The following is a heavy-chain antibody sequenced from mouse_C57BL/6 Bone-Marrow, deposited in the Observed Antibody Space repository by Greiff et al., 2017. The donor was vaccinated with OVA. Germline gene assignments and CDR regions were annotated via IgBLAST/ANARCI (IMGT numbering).Heavy chain of an antibody. D-gene: IGHD1-1*01. CDR1: GYTFTDYE. V-gene: IGHV1-15*01. J-gene: IGHJ4*01. CDR3: TRECITTVGYAMDY. CDR2: IDPETGGT. Sequence: QVQLQQSGAELVRPGASVTLSCKASGYTFTDYEMHWVKQTPVHGLEWIGAIDPETGGTAYNQKFKGKAILTADKSSSTAYMELRSLTSEDSAVYYCTRECITTVGYAMDYWGQGTSVTVSS.